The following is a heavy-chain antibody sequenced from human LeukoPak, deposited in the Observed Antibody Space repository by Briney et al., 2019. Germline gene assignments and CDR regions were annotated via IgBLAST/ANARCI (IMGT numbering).Heavy chain of an antibody. Sequence: GGSLRLSCAASEFTFTSYELNWVRQAPGKGLGWVSYISSSGNTISYADSVKGRFTISRDNAKTSLYLQVISLRAEDTAVYYCARGPSIAARYDAFDIWGQGTMVTVSS. CDR3: ARGPSIAARYDAFDI. V-gene: IGHV3-48*03. J-gene: IGHJ3*02. D-gene: IGHD6-6*01. CDR1: EFTFTSYE. CDR2: ISSSGNTI.